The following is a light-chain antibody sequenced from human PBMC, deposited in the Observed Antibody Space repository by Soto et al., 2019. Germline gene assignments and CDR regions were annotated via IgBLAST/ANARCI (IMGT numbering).Light chain of an antibody. J-gene: IGKJ5*01. CDR1: QSVSSY. CDR2: DAS. V-gene: IGKV3-11*01. CDR3: QQRSNWPPIT. Sequence: EIVLTQSPATLSLSPGERATLSCRASQSVSSYLAWYQQKPGQAPRLLIYDASNRATGIPARFSGSGSGTDVTITISSLEPEDFAVYYCQQRSNWPPITFGQGTRLEIK.